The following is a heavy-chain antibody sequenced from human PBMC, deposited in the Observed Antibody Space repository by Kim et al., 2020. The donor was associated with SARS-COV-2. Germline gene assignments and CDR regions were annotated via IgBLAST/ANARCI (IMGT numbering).Heavy chain of an antibody. CDR3: ARAPHSGYDAPFDY. CDR2: ISYDGSNK. D-gene: IGHD5-12*01. CDR1: GFTFSSYA. V-gene: IGHV3-30-3*01. Sequence: GGSLRLSCAASGFTFSSYAMHWVRQAPGKGLEWVAVISYDGSNKYYADSVKGRFTISRDNSKNTLYLQMNSLRAEDTAVYYCARAPHSGYDAPFDYWGQGTLVTVSS. J-gene: IGHJ4*02.